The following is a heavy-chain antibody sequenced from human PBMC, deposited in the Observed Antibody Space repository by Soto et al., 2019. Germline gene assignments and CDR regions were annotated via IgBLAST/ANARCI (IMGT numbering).Heavy chain of an antibody. CDR3: ARSAAHILPYGSRSQSPALDP. V-gene: IGHV1-46*03. CDR2: INPSGGST. Sequence: GASVKVSCKASGYTFTSYYMHWVRQAPGQGLEWMGIINPSGGSTSYAQKFQGRVTMTRDTSTSTVYMELSSLRSEDTAVYYCARSAAHILPYGSRSQSPALDPWGQGTLVTVSS. CDR1: GYTFTSYY. J-gene: IGHJ5*02. D-gene: IGHD3-10*01.